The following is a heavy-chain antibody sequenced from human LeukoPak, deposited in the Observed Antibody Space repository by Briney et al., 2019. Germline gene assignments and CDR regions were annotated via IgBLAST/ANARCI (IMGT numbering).Heavy chain of an antibody. CDR1: GGSISSSPYY. V-gene: IGHV4-39*07. D-gene: IGHD2-21*02. J-gene: IGHJ4*02. Sequence: NPSETLSLTCTVSGGSISSSPYYWGWIRQSPGKGLEWIGSIYYSGGADYNPSLQSRVTISVDTSKNEFSLKVRSVTAADTAVYFCARTHCEGDCFSAIRYWGQGTPVTVSS. CDR3: ARTHCEGDCFSAIRY. CDR2: IYYSGGA.